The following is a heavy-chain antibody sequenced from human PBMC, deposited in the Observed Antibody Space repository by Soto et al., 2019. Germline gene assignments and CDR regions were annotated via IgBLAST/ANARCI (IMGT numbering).Heavy chain of an antibody. J-gene: IGHJ6*03. D-gene: IGHD2-15*01. CDR1: GFTFSSYA. V-gene: IGHV3-23*01. Sequence: GGSLRLSCAASGFTFSSYAMSWVRQAPGKGLEWVSAISGSGGSTYYADSVKGRFTISRDNSKNTLYLQMNSLGAEVKAVYYCAKAPGPYCSGGSCAKTYYYYYMDVWGKGTTVTVSS. CDR2: ISGSGGST. CDR3: AKAPGPYCSGGSCAKTYYYYYMDV.